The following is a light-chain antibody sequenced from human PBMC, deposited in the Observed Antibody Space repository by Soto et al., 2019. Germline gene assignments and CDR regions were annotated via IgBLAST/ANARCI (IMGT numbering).Light chain of an antibody. CDR3: VTWDDSLSGYV. V-gene: IGLV1-47*01. CDR1: RSNIGSNY. Sequence: QSVLTQSPSASGTPGQRVTISCSGSRSNIGSNYVYWYQQLPGTAPKLLIYRNTERPSGVPDRFSGSNSGTSASLAISGLRSEDEADYYCVTWDDSLSGYVFGIGTKLTVL. J-gene: IGLJ1*01. CDR2: RNT.